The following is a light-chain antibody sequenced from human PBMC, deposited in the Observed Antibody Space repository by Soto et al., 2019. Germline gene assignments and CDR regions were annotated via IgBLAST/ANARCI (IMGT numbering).Light chain of an antibody. Sequence: DILVTQSPLSLPVTPGEPASISCISIHILRHFNGYNYVDWYLQRPGQSPQLLIYLGSNRASGVPDRFSGSGSGTDFTLKISRVEAEDVGLYYCMQALQTPLTFGQGTRLEIK. V-gene: IGKV2-28*01. J-gene: IGKJ5*01. CDR1: HILRHFNGYNY. CDR3: MQALQTPLT. CDR2: LGS.